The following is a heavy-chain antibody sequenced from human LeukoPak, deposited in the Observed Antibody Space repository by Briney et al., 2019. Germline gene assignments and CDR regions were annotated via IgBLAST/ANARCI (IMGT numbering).Heavy chain of an antibody. CDR3: AKDEYSSEDY. J-gene: IGHJ4*02. V-gene: IGHV3-7*01. Sequence: PGGALRLSCAASGFTFSSHWMSWVRQAPGKGLEWVANIKEDGSEKYYVDAVKGRFTISRDNSKNTLYLQMNSLRAEDTAVYYCAKDEYSSEDYWGQGTLVTVSS. D-gene: IGHD6-19*01. CDR1: GFTFSSHW. CDR2: IKEDGSEK.